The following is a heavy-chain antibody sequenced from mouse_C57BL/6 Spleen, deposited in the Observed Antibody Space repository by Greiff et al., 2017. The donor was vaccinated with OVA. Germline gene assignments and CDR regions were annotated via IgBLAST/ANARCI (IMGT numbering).Heavy chain of an antibody. J-gene: IGHJ3*01. CDR3: ARSRDSSGYPAY. Sequence: EGQLQQSGPELVKPGASVTHSCKASGYTFTDYNMHWVKQSHGKSLEWIGYINPNNGGTSYNQKFKGKATLTVNKSSSTAYMELRSLTSEDSAVYYCARSRDSSGYPAYWGQGTLVTVSA. V-gene: IGHV1-22*01. D-gene: IGHD3-2*02. CDR2: INPNNGGT. CDR1: GYTFTDYN.